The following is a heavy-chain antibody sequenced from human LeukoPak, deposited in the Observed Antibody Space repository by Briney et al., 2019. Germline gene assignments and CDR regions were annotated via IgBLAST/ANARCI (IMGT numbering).Heavy chain of an antibody. Sequence: GGSLRLSCAASGSTFSSYWMSWVRQAPGKGLEWVANIKQDGSEKYYVDSVKGRFTISRDNAKNSLYLQMNSLRAEDTAVYYCARAPLEWEQTVDYWGQGTLVTVSS. D-gene: IGHD1-26*01. V-gene: IGHV3-7*01. CDR2: IKQDGSEK. J-gene: IGHJ4*02. CDR1: GSTFSSYW. CDR3: ARAPLEWEQTVDY.